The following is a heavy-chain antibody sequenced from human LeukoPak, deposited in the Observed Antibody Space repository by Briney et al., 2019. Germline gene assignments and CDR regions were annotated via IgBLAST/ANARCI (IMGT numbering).Heavy chain of an antibody. Sequence: ASVKVSCKASGYTFTGYYMHWVRQAPGQGLEWMGWINPNSGGTNYAQKFQGRVTMTRDTSISTAYMELSRLRSDDTAVYYCARDLQSIAAAGHSDYWGQGTLVTVSS. V-gene: IGHV1-2*02. J-gene: IGHJ4*02. CDR3: ARDLQSIAAAGHSDY. CDR2: INPNSGGT. D-gene: IGHD6-13*01. CDR1: GYTFTGYY.